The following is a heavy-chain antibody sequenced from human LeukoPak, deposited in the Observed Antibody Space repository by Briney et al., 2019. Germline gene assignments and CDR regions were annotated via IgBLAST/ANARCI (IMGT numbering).Heavy chain of an antibody. CDR2: INPSGGST. CDR1: GYTFTTYY. V-gene: IGHV1-46*01. D-gene: IGHD6-13*01. CDR3: ARDPIKTRAAAGYYFDY. Sequence: ASVKVSCKASGYTFTTYYMHWVRQAPGQELEWMGIINPSGGSTSYAQKFQGRVTMTRDTSTSTVYMELSSLRSEDTAVYYCARDPIKTRAAAGYYFDYWGQGTLVTVSS. J-gene: IGHJ4*02.